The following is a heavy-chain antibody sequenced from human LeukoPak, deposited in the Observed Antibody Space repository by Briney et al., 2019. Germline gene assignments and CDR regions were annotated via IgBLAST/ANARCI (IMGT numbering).Heavy chain of an antibody. CDR1: GGTFSSYA. D-gene: IGHD6-19*01. V-gene: IGHV1-69*01. Sequence: ASVKVSCKASGGTFSSYAISWVRQAPGQGFEWMGGIIPIFGTANYAQKFQGRVTITADESTSTAYMELSSLRSEDTAVYYCARGERDSSGWYYFDYWGQGTLVTVSS. CDR3: ARGERDSSGWYYFDY. CDR2: IIPIFGTA. J-gene: IGHJ4*02.